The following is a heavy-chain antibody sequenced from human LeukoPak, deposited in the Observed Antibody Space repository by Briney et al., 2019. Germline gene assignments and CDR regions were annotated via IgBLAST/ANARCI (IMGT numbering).Heavy chain of an antibody. CDR3: AKEKGITSSAVYY. CDR2: IRYDGSNK. V-gene: IGHV3-30*02. J-gene: IGHJ4*02. Sequence: GGSLRLSCAASGFTFSSYGMHWVRQAPGKGLEWVAFIRYDGSNKYYADSVKGRFTISRDNSKNTLYLQMNSLGAEDTAVYYCAKEKGITSSAVYYWGQGTLVTVSS. CDR1: GFTFSSYG. D-gene: IGHD3-10*01.